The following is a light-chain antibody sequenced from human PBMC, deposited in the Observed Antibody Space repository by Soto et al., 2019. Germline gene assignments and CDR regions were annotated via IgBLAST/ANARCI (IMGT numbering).Light chain of an antibody. V-gene: IGKV3-11*01. CDR2: DAS. CDR3: QQRSNWPPIT. Sequence: EIVLTQSPATLSLSPGERATLSCRASQSVSSYLAWYQQKPGQAPRLLIYDASNRATGIPARFSGSGSGTDFTLTISSLEPEDFAVYYCQQRSNWPPITFDHGRRLEIK. J-gene: IGKJ5*01. CDR1: QSVSSY.